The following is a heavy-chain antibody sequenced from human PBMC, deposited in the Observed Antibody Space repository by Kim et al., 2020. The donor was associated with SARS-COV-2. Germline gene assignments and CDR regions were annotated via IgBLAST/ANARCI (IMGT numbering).Heavy chain of an antibody. V-gene: IGHV3-23*01. Sequence: ADSVEGRFTISRDNSKKTLYLQMNGLRVEDTAVYYCAKQIDGMSSTFDSWGQGSLVTVSS. J-gene: IGHJ4*02. D-gene: IGHD3-10*01. CDR3: AKQIDGMSSTFDS.